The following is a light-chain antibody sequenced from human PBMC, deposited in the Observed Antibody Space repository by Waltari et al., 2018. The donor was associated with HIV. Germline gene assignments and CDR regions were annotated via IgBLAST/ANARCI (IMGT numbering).Light chain of an antibody. Sequence: EIVLTQSPAPLSLSPGERATLSRRASQSVSSYLAWYQQKPGQAPRLLIYDASNRATGIPARFSGSGSGTDFTLTISSLEPEDFAVYYCQQRSNSTWTFGQGTKVEIK. CDR1: QSVSSY. CDR3: QQRSNSTWT. V-gene: IGKV3-11*01. J-gene: IGKJ1*01. CDR2: DAS.